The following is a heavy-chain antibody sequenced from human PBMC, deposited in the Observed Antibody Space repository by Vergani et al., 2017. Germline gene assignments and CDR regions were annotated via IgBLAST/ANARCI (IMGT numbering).Heavy chain of an antibody. J-gene: IGHJ6*02. V-gene: IGHV3-30*18. CDR1: GFTFSSYG. CDR3: AKDRPHDGFGELFRPYYYYGMDV. Sequence: QVQLVESGGGVVKPGRSLRLSCAAYGFTFSSYGMHWVRQAPGKGLEWVAVISYDGSNKYYADSVKGRFTISRDNSKNTLCLQMNSLRAEDTAVYYCAKDRPHDGFGELFRPYYYYGMDVWGQGTTVTVSS. CDR2: ISYDGSNK. D-gene: IGHD3-10*01.